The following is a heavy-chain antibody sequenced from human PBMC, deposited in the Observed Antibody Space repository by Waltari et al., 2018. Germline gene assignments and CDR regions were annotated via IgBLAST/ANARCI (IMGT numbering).Heavy chain of an antibody. CDR2: IRPYNGYK. D-gene: IGHD5-12*01. CDR3: ARVYPVVSLYDPVRGFDY. V-gene: IGHV1-18*01. Sequence: QVQLVQSGPGMKKPGASVKVPCKASGYSFVSHDIIWARQAPGQGLEWMGWIRPYNGYKKYIQNIQARLTLTTDTSTSAAYMELRSLRADDTAVYYCARVYPVVSLYDPVRGFDYWGQGTLVTVSS. J-gene: IGHJ4*02. CDR1: GYSFVSHD.